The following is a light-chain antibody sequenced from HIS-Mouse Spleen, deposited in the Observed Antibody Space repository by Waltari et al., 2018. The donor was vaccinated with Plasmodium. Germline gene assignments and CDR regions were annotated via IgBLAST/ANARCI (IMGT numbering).Light chain of an antibody. CDR3: KQNYNPWT. CDR1: QSISSY. CDR2: AAS. Sequence: DIQMTPSPSSLSASVADGVAITCRASQSISSYFNWYQQQPGKAPKLLIYAASSLQRWVPLRFSGSGSGTDFTLTISSLQPEDFATYYCKQNYNPWTFGQGTKVEIK. J-gene: IGKJ1*01. V-gene: IGKV1-39*01.